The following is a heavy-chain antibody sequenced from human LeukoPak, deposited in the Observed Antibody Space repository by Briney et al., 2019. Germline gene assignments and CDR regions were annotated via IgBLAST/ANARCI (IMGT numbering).Heavy chain of an antibody. Sequence: ASVKVSCKASGYTFTSYYIHWVRQAPGQGLEWMGWINPKNGGTNYAQKVQGRVTMTRDTSISTAYMDLSRLRSDDTAVYYCARGEGMGPYYDSSAYYLDVWGQGTTVTVSS. D-gene: IGHD3-22*01. V-gene: IGHV1-2*02. CDR1: GYTFTSYY. CDR3: ARGEGMGPYYDSSAYYLDV. CDR2: INPKNGGT. J-gene: IGHJ6*03.